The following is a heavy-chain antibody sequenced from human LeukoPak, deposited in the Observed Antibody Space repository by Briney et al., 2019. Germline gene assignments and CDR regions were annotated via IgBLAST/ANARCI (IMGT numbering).Heavy chain of an antibody. CDR1: GFTVSSNY. CDR2: IYSDGTI. CDR3: AREVGGGASGQ. V-gene: IGHV3-66*01. Sequence: PGESLRLSCAASGFTVSSNYMSWVRQVPGKGLEWVSVIYSDGTISYADSVKGGFTISRDNSENTLYLQMNSLRVEDTAVYYCAREVGGGASGQWGQGTLVTVSS. J-gene: IGHJ4*02. D-gene: IGHD3-16*01.